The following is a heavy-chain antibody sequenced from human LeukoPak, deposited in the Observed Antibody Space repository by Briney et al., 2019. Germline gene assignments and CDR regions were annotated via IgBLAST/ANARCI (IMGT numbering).Heavy chain of an antibody. J-gene: IGHJ2*01. V-gene: IGHV4-59*08. CDR2: IYYSGST. D-gene: IGHD6-19*01. Sequence: SETLSLTCTVSGGSISSYYWSWIRQPPGKGLERIGYIYYSGSTNYNPSLKSRVTISVDTSKNQFSLKLSSVTAADTAVYYCARLGIAVAGGDWYFDLWGRGTLVTVSS. CDR1: GGSISSYY. CDR3: ARLGIAVAGGDWYFDL.